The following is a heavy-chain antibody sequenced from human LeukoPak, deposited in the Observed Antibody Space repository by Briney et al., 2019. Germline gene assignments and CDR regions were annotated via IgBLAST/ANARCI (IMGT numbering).Heavy chain of an antibody. V-gene: IGHV3-30*02. D-gene: IGHD3-22*01. CDR3: AKEEIVVVTGPTYDY. CDR2: IRYDGSNK. CDR1: GFTFSSYG. J-gene: IGHJ4*02. Sequence: PGGSLRLSCAASGFTFSSYGMHWVRQAPGKGLEWVAFIRYDGSNKYYADSVKGRFTISRDNSKNTLYLQMNSLRAEDTAVYYCAKEEIVVVTGPTYDYWGQGTLATVSS.